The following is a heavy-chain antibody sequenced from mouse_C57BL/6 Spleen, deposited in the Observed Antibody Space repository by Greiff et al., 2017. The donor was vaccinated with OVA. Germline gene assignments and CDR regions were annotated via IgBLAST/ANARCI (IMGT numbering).Heavy chain of an antibody. Sequence: VQLQQSGAELVRPGASVTLSCKASGYTFTDYEMHWVKQTPVHGLEWIGAIDPETGGTAYNQKFKGKAILTADKSSSTAYMEPRSLTSEDPAVYCCTSGPSGTVVAKSYYAFDYWGQGTSVTVSS. D-gene: IGHD1-1*01. CDR3: TSGPSGTVVAKSYYAFDY. CDR2: IDPETGGT. J-gene: IGHJ4*01. CDR1: GYTFTDYE. V-gene: IGHV1-15*01.